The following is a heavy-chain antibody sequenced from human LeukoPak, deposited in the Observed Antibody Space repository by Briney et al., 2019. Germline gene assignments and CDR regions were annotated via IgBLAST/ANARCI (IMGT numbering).Heavy chain of an antibody. CDR2: ISSNGGST. Sequence: GGSLRLSCAASGFTFSSYAMHWVRQAPGKGLEYVSAISSNGGSTYYANSVKGRFTISRDNSKNTLYLQMGSLRAEDMAVYYCARGPLGGPFDYWGQGTLVTVPS. J-gene: IGHJ4*02. V-gene: IGHV3-64*01. CDR1: GFTFSSYA. D-gene: IGHD1-26*01. CDR3: ARGPLGGPFDY.